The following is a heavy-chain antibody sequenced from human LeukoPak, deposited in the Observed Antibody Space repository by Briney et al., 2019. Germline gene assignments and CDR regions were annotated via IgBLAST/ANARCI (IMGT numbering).Heavy chain of an antibody. Sequence: GGSLRLSCVASGFSFRSYWMSWVRQAPGKGLEWVANIKEDGHEKHYVDSVKGRFTISRDSAKSSLYLQMNSLRVEDTAIYYCARMGGDYWGQGTLLTVYS. D-gene: IGHD3-16*01. J-gene: IGHJ4*02. CDR2: IKEDGHEK. V-gene: IGHV3-7*05. CDR3: ARMGGDY. CDR1: GFSFRSYW.